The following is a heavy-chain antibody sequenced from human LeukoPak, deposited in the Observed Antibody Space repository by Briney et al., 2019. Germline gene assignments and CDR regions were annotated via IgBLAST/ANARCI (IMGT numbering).Heavy chain of an antibody. CDR1: GFTFSSYS. D-gene: IGHD1-1*01. V-gene: IGHV3-21*04. CDR3: AKFLEPRGLFDY. CDR2: ISSSSSYI. Sequence: GGSLRLSCAASGFTFSSYSMNWVRQAPGKGLEWVSSISSSSSYIYYADSVKGRFTISRDNAKNSLYLQMNSLRAEDTAVYYCAKFLEPRGLFDYWGQGTLVTVSS. J-gene: IGHJ4*02.